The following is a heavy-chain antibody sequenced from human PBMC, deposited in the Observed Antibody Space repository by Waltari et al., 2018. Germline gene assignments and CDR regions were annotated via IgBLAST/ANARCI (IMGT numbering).Heavy chain of an antibody. D-gene: IGHD2-21*01. CDR1: GFTFIDSG. CDR2: TSYVAGGL. J-gene: IGHJ4*02. CDR3: ARRAPPYYFDY. V-gene: IGHV3-30*03. Sequence: QVHLVESGGGVVQPGRSLRLSCEVSGFTFIDSGMHWVRQAPGKGLVWGEVTSYVAGGLHYANSVKGRFTISRDNSKNILYLQMNGLRPDDTAVYYCARRAPPYYFDYWGRGTLVTVSS.